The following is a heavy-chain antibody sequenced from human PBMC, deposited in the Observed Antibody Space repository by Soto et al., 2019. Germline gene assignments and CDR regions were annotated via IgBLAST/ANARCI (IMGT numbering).Heavy chain of an antibody. Sequence: PSETLSLTCAVYGGSFSGYYWSWIRQPPGKGLEWIGEINHSGSTNYNPSLKSRVTISVDTSKNQFSLKLSSVTAADTAVYYCARGSSITMIVVVRRDRYYFDYWGQGTLVTVSS. V-gene: IGHV4-34*01. CDR1: GGSFSGYY. J-gene: IGHJ4*02. CDR3: ARGSSITMIVVVRRDRYYFDY. D-gene: IGHD3-22*01. CDR2: INHSGST.